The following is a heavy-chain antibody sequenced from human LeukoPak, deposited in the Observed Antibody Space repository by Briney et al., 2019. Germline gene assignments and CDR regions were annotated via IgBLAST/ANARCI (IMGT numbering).Heavy chain of an antibody. CDR2: ITGNGEKT. Sequence: GGSLRLSCAGSGFTFSTYAMTWVRQAPGQGLVWVSSITGNGEKTYYADSVKGRFTIYRDNSKNTRYLHMHSLRADDTAVYHCARDSGSYLQPTDYSGQGTLVTVSS. CDR3: ARDSGSYLQPTDY. CDR1: GFTFSTYA. J-gene: IGHJ4*02. D-gene: IGHD1-26*01. V-gene: IGHV3-23*01.